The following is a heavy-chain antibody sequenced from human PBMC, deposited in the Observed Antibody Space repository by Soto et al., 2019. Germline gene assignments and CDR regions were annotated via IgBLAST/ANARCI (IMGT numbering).Heavy chain of an antibody. Sequence: SETLSLTCTVSGGSISSYYWSWIRQPPGKGLELIGYIYYSGSTNYNPSLKSRVTISVDTSKNQFSLKLSSVTAADTAVYYCAGSGYYHNSGMDVWGQGTTVTVS. J-gene: IGHJ6*02. V-gene: IGHV4-59*01. CDR2: IYYSGST. CDR1: GGSISSYY. D-gene: IGHD3-22*01. CDR3: AGSGYYHNSGMDV.